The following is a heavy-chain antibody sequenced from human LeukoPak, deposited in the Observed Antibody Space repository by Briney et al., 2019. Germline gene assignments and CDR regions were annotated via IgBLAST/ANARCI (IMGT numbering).Heavy chain of an antibody. V-gene: IGHV4-34*01. Sequence: PSETLSLTCAVYGGSFSGYYWSWIRQPPGKGLEWIGEINHSGSTNYNPSLKSRVTISVDTSKNQFSLKLSSVTAAGTAVYYCARRRVRGVIIIHSVFDYWGQGTLVTVSS. CDR2: INHSGST. CDR1: GGSFSGYY. D-gene: IGHD3-10*01. J-gene: IGHJ4*02. CDR3: ARRRVRGVIIIHSVFDY.